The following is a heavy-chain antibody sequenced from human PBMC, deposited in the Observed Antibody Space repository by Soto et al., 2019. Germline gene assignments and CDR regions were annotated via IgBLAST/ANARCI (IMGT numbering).Heavy chain of an antibody. Sequence: PSETLSLTCAVSGGSISSSNWWSWVRQPPGKGLEWIGEIYHSGSTNYNPSLKSRVTISVDKSKNQFSLKLSSVTAADTAVFYCARLIHCKTTSCYFDYWGQGTLVTVSS. CDR3: ARLIHCKTTSCYFDY. V-gene: IGHV4-4*02. CDR2: IYHSGST. CDR1: GGSISSSNW. J-gene: IGHJ4*02. D-gene: IGHD2-2*01.